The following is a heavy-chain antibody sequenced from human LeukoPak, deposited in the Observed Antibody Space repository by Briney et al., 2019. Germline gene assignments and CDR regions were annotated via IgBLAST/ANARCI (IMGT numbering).Heavy chain of an antibody. D-gene: IGHD4-23*01. Sequence: GGSLRLSCAASGFTVSTNYLSWVRQAPGKGLEWVSFIYSGGTTYYAGSVKGRFTIPRDNSKNTLYLQMNSLRAEDTAVYYCARASAYRGNSPLSGWGQGTLVTVSS. J-gene: IGHJ4*02. CDR2: IYSGGTT. CDR3: ARASAYRGNSPLSG. CDR1: GFTVSTNY. V-gene: IGHV3-53*01.